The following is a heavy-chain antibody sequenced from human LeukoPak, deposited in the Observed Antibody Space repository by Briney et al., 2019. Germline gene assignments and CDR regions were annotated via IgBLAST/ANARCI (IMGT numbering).Heavy chain of an antibody. D-gene: IGHD2-15*01. Sequence: GGSLRLSCAASGFTFSSYGMLWVRQAPGKGLEWVAVISYDGSNKYYADSVKGRFTISRDNSKNTLYLQMNSLRAEDTAVYYCAKVGCSGGSCYDITYYYYGMDVWGQGTTVTVSS. J-gene: IGHJ6*02. V-gene: IGHV3-30*18. CDR1: GFTFSSYG. CDR2: ISYDGSNK. CDR3: AKVGCSGGSCYDITYYYYGMDV.